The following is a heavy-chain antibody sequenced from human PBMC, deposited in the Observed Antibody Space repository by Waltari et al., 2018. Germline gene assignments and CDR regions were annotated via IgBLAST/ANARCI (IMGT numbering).Heavy chain of an antibody. CDR2: IYYSGST. CDR1: GGSISSYY. D-gene: IGHD5-18*01. Sequence: QVQLQESGPGLVKPSETLSLTCTVSGGSISSYYWSWIRQPPGKGLEWIGYIYYSGSTNYNPSLKSRVTISVDTSKNQFSLKLSSVTAADTAVYYCARGRGSYGYRSSLDYWGQGTLVTVSS. V-gene: IGHV4-59*01. CDR3: ARGRGSYGYRSSLDY. J-gene: IGHJ4*02.